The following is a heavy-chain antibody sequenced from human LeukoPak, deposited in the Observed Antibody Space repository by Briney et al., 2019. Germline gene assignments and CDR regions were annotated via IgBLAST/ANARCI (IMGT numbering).Heavy chain of an antibody. CDR2: IIPIFGTA. J-gene: IGHJ2*01. D-gene: IGHD5-12*01. CDR3: ARPVASGWYFDL. Sequence: SVTVSCKASGGTFSSYAISWVRQAPGQGLEWMGGIIPIFGTANYAQKFQGRVTITADESTSTAYMELSSLRSEDTAVYYCARPVASGWYFDLWGRGTLVTVSS. CDR1: GGTFSSYA. V-gene: IGHV1-69*13.